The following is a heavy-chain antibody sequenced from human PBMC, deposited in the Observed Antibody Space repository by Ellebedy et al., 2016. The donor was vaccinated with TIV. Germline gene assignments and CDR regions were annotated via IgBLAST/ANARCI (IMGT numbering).Heavy chain of an antibody. D-gene: IGHD1-7*01. CDR1: GGTFSSYA. V-gene: IGHV1-69*04. CDR3: ARDRSNNWNYVIPYYYYYGMDV. Sequence: AASVKVSCKASGGTFSSYAISWVRQDPGQGREWMGRIILILGIANYVQKFKGRITITADKSTSTAYMELSSLRAEDTAVYYCARDRSNNWNYVIPYYYYYGMDVWGQGTTVTVSS. J-gene: IGHJ6*02. CDR2: IILILGIA.